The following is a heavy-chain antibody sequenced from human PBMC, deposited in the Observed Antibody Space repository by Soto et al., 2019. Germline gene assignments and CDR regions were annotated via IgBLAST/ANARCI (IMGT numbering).Heavy chain of an antibody. Sequence: SETLSLTCTVSGVSISGSVNYWGWIRQPPGKGLEWIGSVYHSGTTYYNPSPKSRVTVSADTSKNHFSLRLSSVTAADTAVYYCAATSSGGSLAGDYWGLGILVTVSS. CDR3: AATSSGGSLAGDY. CDR2: VYHSGTT. CDR1: GVSISGSVNY. D-gene: IGHD6-19*01. V-gene: IGHV4-39*02. J-gene: IGHJ4*02.